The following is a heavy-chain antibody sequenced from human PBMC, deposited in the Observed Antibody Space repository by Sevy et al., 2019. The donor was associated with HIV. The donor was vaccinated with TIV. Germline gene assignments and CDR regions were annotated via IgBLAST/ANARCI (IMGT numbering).Heavy chain of an antibody. CDR3: ARARGEQQLIDYFDF. J-gene: IGHJ4*02. Sequence: GGSLRLSCAASGFTFSRHSMNWVRQAPGKGLEWVASISTSSSYIYYGHSVKGRFTISRDNARNSLYLQMNSLRAEDTAVYYCARARGEQQLIDYFDFWGQGTLVTVSS. CDR1: GFTFSRHS. D-gene: IGHD6-13*01. CDR2: ISTSSSYI. V-gene: IGHV3-21*01.